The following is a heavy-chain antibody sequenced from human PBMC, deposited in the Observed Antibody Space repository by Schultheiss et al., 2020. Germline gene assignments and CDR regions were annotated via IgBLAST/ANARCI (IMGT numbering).Heavy chain of an antibody. Sequence: GGSLRLSCAASGFTFSSYGMHWVRQAPGKGLEWVAVISYDGSNKYYADSVKGRFTISRDNSKNTLYLQMNSLRAEDTAVYYCAKDLELLRWGQGTLVTVSS. D-gene: IGHD1-26*01. CDR3: AKDLELLR. CDR2: ISYDGSNK. J-gene: IGHJ4*02. V-gene: IGHV3-30*18. CDR1: GFTFSSYG.